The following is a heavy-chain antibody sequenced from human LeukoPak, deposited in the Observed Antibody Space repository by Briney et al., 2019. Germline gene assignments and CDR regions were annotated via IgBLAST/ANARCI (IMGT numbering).Heavy chain of an antibody. Sequence: ASARVSCKASGYTFTCYYMHWLRQAPGQGLEWMGWINPNSGGTNYAQKFQGRVTMTRDTSISTAYMELSRLRSDDTAVYYCARVTDYDFWSGYYSGNFDYWGQGTLVTVSS. D-gene: IGHD3-3*01. J-gene: IGHJ4*02. CDR3: ARVTDYDFWSGYYSGNFDY. CDR1: GYTFTCYY. CDR2: INPNSGGT. V-gene: IGHV1-2*02.